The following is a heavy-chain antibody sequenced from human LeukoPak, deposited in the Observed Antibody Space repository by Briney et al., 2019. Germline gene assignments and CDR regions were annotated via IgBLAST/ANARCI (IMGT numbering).Heavy chain of an antibody. V-gene: IGHV5-51*01. CDR3: ARRARITIFGVSNDAFDI. J-gene: IGHJ3*02. CDR1: GYSFTSYW. D-gene: IGHD3-3*01. Sequence: GESLKISCRGSGYSFTSYWFGWGSQMPGKGLEWLGIIYPGDCDTRYSASFQGQLTTSADEYINTASLQWSSLKASDTAMYYCARRARITIFGVSNDAFDIWGQGTMVTVSS. CDR2: IYPGDCDT.